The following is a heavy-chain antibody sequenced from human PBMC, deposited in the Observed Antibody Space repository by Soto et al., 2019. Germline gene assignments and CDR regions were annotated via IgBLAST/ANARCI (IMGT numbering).Heavy chain of an antibody. CDR3: ARDLSYAFDY. V-gene: IGHV3-48*02. J-gene: IGHJ4*02. CDR2: IRIDSNHI. D-gene: IGHD1-26*01. Sequence: EVQLVESGGGLVQPGGSLRLSCAASGFIFTSYSMNWVRQAPGKGLEWLSYIRIDSNHIGYADSVRGRFTIASDIAKNSLYIQMNSLRDEDTAVDYCARDLSYAFDYWGQGTLVTVSS. CDR1: GFIFTSYS.